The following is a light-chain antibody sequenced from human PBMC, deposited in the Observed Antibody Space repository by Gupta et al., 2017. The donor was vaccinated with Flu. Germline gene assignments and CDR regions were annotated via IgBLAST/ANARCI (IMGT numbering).Light chain of an antibody. Sequence: DIQMTQSPSSLSASVGDRVTITCRASQSISSYLNWYQQKPGKAPNLLIYGASNLQSGVPSRFSGSGSGTDFTLTISKLQPEDFATYSCQQGDSTPITFGGGTKVEI. CDR2: GAS. CDR3: QQGDSTPIT. J-gene: IGKJ4*01. CDR1: QSISSY. V-gene: IGKV1-39*01.